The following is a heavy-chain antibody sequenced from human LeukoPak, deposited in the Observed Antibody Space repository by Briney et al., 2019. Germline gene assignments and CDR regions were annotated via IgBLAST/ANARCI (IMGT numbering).Heavy chain of an antibody. CDR1: GFTFSSYG. CDR2: ISYDGSNK. Sequence: GGSLRLSCAASGFTFSSYGMHWARQAPGKGLEWVAVISYDGSNKYYADSVKGRFTISRDNSKNTPYLQMNSLRAEDTAVYYCAKGENFDYWGQGTLVTVSS. V-gene: IGHV3-30*18. CDR3: AKGENFDY. J-gene: IGHJ4*02.